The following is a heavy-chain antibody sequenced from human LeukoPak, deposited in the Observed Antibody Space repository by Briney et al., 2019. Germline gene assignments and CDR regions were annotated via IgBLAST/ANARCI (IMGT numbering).Heavy chain of an antibody. CDR1: GASVSSSH. J-gene: IGHJ4*02. Sequence: SETLSLTCTVSGASVSSSHWNWIRQFPGKGLEWIGCLSYTGKTDYNPSLTSRVTISLDTSKNQVSLKLRSVTAADTAVYYCSEGYFEPFDHWGQGTLVTVSS. CDR2: LSYTGKT. CDR3: SEGYFEPFDH. V-gene: IGHV4-59*02. D-gene: IGHD2/OR15-2a*01.